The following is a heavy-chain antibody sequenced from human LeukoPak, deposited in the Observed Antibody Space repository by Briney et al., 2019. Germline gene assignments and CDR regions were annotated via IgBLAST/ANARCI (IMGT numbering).Heavy chain of an antibody. CDR1: GYTFTSYD. CDR2: MNPNSGNT. Sequence: GASVKVSCKASGYTFTSYDINWVRQATGQGLEWMGWMNPNSGNTGYAQKFQGRVTMTRNTSISTAYMELSSLGSEDTAVYYCARSPITFGGVKTPDYWGQGTLVTVSS. D-gene: IGHD3-16*01. CDR3: ARSPITFGGVKTPDY. J-gene: IGHJ4*02. V-gene: IGHV1-8*01.